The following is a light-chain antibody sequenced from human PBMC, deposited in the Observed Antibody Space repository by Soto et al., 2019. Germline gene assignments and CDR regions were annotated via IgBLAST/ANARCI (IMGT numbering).Light chain of an antibody. CDR1: QNLLHSNGYNY. J-gene: IGKJ1*01. CDR2: LGS. CDR3: VQALQTPPT. V-gene: IGKV2-28*01. Sequence: EIVVTQSPLSLSVTPGEPASISCRSSQNLLHSNGYNYLDWYLQKPGQSPQLLIYLGSNRASGVPDRFSGSGSGTDFTLKISRVEAEDVGVYYCVQALQTPPTFGQGTKVDIK.